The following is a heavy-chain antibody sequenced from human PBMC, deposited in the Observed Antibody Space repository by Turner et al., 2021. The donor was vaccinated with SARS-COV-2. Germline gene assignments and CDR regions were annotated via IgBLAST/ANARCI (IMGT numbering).Heavy chain of an antibody. J-gene: IGHJ4*02. Sequence: EVQLLESGGSLAQPGGSLRVSCAASGFTLNNYAMNWVRQAPGKGLEWVSAISGSGGNTFYADAVKGRFTISRDNSKNTLYLQMNSLRAEDTAVYYCAQAHELLWYSFDHWGQGTLVTVSS. V-gene: IGHV3-23*01. CDR3: AQAHELLWYSFDH. D-gene: IGHD3-10*01. CDR1: GFTLNNYA. CDR2: ISGSGGNT.